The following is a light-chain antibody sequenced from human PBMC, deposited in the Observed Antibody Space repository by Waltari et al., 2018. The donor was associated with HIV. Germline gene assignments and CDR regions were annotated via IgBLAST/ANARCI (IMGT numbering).Light chain of an antibody. J-gene: IGLJ2*01. V-gene: IGLV1-44*01. CDR1: SSNIGSNT. Sequence: QSVLTQPPPASGTPGQRVTIPCSGSSSNIGSNTVTWYQHLPGTAPKLLIYSNHQRPSGVPDRFSGSKSGTSASLAISGLQSEDEADYYCAAWDDSLNGVVFGGGTKLTVL. CDR3: AAWDDSLNGVV. CDR2: SNH.